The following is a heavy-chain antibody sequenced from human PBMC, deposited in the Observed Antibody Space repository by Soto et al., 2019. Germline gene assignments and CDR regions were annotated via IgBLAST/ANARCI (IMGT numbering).Heavy chain of an antibody. CDR3: ARHGALAYCGCDCYYPYYGMYV. Sequence: GESLKISCKGSGYSFTSYWISWVRQMPGKGLEWMGRIDPSDSYTNYSPSFQGHVTISADKSISTAYLQWSSLKASDTAMYYCARHGALAYCGCDCYYPYYGMYVWGQGTTVPVSS. J-gene: IGHJ6*02. V-gene: IGHV5-10-1*01. D-gene: IGHD2-21*02. CDR1: GYSFTSYW. CDR2: IDPSDSYT.